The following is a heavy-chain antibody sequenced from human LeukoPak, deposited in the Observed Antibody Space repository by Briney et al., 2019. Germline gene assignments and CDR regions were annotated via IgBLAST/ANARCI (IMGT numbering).Heavy chain of an antibody. CDR3: VRRPYRSGFDF. CDR1: GFMFSNYS. J-gene: IGHJ4*02. CDR2: ISRLSSYI. Sequence: RGSLRLSCAASGFMFSNYSMNWVRQAPGKGLEWVSSISRLSSYINYADSVKGRFTISRDNAKNSLELHLSRLRPEDTALYYCVRRPYRSGFDFWGQGTLVTVSS. V-gene: IGHV3-21*06. D-gene: IGHD6-19*01.